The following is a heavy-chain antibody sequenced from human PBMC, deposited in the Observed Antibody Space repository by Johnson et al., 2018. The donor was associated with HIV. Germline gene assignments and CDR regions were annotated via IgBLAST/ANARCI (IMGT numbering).Heavy chain of an antibody. V-gene: IGHV3-23*04. CDR3: AKSSPAAARFRLGSAFDI. Sequence: VQLVESGGGLVQPGGSLRLSCAASGFTLTTHWMHWVRQAPGKGLEWVSSISGSGVTTYYVDSVKGRFTISRDDSRNTLYLQMNSLRAEDTALYYCAKSSPAAARFRLGSAFDIWGQGTMVTVSS. CDR1: GFTLTTHW. CDR2: ISGSGVTT. J-gene: IGHJ3*02. D-gene: IGHD6-6*01.